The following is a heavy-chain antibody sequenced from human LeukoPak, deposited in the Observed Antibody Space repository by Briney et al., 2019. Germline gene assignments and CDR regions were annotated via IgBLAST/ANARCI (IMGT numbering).Heavy chain of an antibody. CDR2: IRSKANSYAT. Sequence: GGSLRLSCAASGFTFSGSAMHWVRQATGKGLEWVGRIRSKANSYATAYAASVKGRFTISRDASKNTAYLQMNSPKTEDTAVYYCTSPKVDYYDSSGHYSEWGQGTLVTVSS. J-gene: IGHJ4*02. V-gene: IGHV3-73*01. CDR3: TSPKVDYYDSSGHYSE. CDR1: GFTFSGSA. D-gene: IGHD3-22*01.